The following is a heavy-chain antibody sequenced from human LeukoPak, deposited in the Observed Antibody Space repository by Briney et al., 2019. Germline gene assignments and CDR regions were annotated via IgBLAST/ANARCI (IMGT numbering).Heavy chain of an antibody. CDR3: ARERQLAGDY. CDR1: GYTFTSYA. D-gene: IGHD6-13*01. J-gene: IGHJ4*02. CDR2: INAGNGNT. Sequence: ASVKLSCKASGYTFTSYAMHWVRQAPGQRLEWMGWINAGNGNTKYSQKFQGRVNITRDTSASTAFMELSSLRSEDTAVYCCARERQLAGDYWGQGTLVTVSS. V-gene: IGHV1-3*01.